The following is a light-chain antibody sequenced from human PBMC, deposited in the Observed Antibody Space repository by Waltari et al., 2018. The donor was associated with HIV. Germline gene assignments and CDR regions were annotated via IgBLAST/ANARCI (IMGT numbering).Light chain of an antibody. V-gene: IGLV3-1*01. J-gene: IGLJ2*01. CDR3: QAWDSDTPKV. CDR2: KDG. CDR1: KLGDKY. Sequence: SYELTQPPSVSVSPGQTASIPCSGDKLGDKYACWYQQKPGQSPVLVIYKDGKRPSGNPERFSGFNSGNTATLTISGTQAMDEADYYCQAWDSDTPKVFGGGTKLTVL.